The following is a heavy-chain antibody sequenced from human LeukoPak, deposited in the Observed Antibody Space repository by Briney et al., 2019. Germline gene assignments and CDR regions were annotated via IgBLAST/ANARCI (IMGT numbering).Heavy chain of an antibody. CDR1: GGSISSYY. CDR2: IYYSGST. V-gene: IGHV4-59*01. CDR3: AREEQPTKHIAAAWKHAFDI. D-gene: IGHD6-13*01. J-gene: IGHJ3*02. Sequence: SETLSLTCTVSGGSISSYYWSWIRQPPGKGLEWIGYIYYSGSTNYNPSLKSRVTISVDTSKNQFSLKLSSVTVADTAVYYCAREEQPTKHIAAAWKHAFDIWGQGTMVTVSS.